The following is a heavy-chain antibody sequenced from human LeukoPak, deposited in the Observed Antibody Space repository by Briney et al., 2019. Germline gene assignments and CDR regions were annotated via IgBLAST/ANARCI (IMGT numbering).Heavy chain of an antibody. Sequence: GGSLRLSCAASGFTVSSNYMSWVRQAPGKGLEWVSVIYSGGSTYHADSVKGRFTISRDNSKNTLYLQMNSLRAEDTAVYYCAREIEMATNWFDPWGQGTLVTVSS. D-gene: IGHD5-24*01. CDR3: AREIEMATNWFDP. CDR2: IYSGGST. V-gene: IGHV3-53*01. CDR1: GFTVSSNY. J-gene: IGHJ5*02.